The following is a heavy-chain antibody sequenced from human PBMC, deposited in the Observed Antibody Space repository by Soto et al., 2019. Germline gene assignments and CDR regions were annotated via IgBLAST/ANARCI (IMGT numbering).Heavy chain of an antibody. CDR1: GGSVSSGSYY. J-gene: IGHJ4*02. D-gene: IGHD2-8*01. CDR3: ARDAALYCTNGVCPSYFDY. CDR2: IYYSGST. V-gene: IGHV4-61*01. Sequence: PSETLSLTCTVSGGSVSSGSYYWSWIRQPPGKGLEWIGYIYYSGSTNYNHSLKSRVTISVNTSKNQFSLKLSSVTAADTAVYYCARDAALYCTNGVCPSYFDYWGQGTLVTVSS.